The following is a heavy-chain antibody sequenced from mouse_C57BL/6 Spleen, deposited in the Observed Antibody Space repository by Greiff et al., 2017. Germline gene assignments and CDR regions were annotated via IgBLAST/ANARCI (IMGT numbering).Heavy chain of an antibody. V-gene: IGHV1-82*01. J-gene: IGHJ4*01. Sequence: VQLQQSGPELVKPGASVKISCKASGYAFSSSWMNWVKQRPGKGLEWIGRIYPGDGDTNYNGKFKGKATLTADKSSSTAYMQLSSLTSEDSAVYFCARPKTTGDYWGQGTSVTVSS. D-gene: IGHD1-1*01. CDR2: IYPGDGDT. CDR3: ARPKTTGDY. CDR1: GYAFSSSW.